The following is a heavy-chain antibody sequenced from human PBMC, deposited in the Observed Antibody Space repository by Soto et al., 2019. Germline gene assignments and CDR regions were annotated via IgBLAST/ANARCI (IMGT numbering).Heavy chain of an antibody. V-gene: IGHV3-30*18. CDR3: AKDVSRLAADYYFDY. J-gene: IGHJ4*02. CDR2: ISYDGGNE. CDR1: GFTFSSYG. Sequence: GGSLRLSCATSGFTFSSYGMHWVRQAPGKGPEWVAVISYDGGNEYNADSVRGRFTVSRDNSKNTLYLQMNSLRPEDTAVYYCAKDVSRLAADYYFDYWGQGTLVTVSS. D-gene: IGHD3-16*01.